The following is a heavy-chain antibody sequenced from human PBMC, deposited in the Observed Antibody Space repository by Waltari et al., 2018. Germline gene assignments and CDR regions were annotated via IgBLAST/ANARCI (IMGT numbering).Heavy chain of an antibody. CDR2: MNPNSGNT. Sequence: QVQLVQSGAEVKKPGASVKVSCKASGYTFTSYDTNWVRAATGQGLEWMGWMNPNSGNTGYAQKFQRRVTITRNTSISTAYMELSSLRSEDTAVYYCARGLTDIVVVVAATHWFDPWGQGTLVTVSS. D-gene: IGHD2-15*01. CDR1: GYTFTSYD. CDR3: ARGLTDIVVVVAATHWFDP. V-gene: IGHV1-8*03. J-gene: IGHJ5*02.